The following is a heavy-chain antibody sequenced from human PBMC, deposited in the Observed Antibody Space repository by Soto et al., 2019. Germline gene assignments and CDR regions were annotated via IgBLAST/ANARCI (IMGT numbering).Heavy chain of an antibody. D-gene: IGHD1-7*01. V-gene: IGHV4-38-2*01. Sequence: SETLSLTCAVSGYSISSGYYWGWIRQPPGKGLEWIGSIYHSGSTYYNPSLKSRVTISVDTSKNQFSLKPSSVTAADTAVYYCARVIGTTLGWFDPWGQGTLVTVSS. J-gene: IGHJ5*02. CDR2: IYHSGST. CDR1: GYSISSGYY. CDR3: ARVIGTTLGWFDP.